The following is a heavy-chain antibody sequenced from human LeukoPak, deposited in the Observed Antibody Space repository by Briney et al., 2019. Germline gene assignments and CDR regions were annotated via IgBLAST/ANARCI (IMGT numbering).Heavy chain of an antibody. J-gene: IGHJ4*02. CDR3: AREGPPNYYGSGRYMDY. CDR1: GGSISSGSYY. Sequence: TLSLTCTVSGGSISSGSYYWSWIRQPAGKGLEWIGRIYTSGSTSYNPSLKSRVTISVDTSKNQFSLKLSSVTAADTAVYYCAREGPPNYYGSGRYMDYWGQGTLVTVSS. CDR2: IYTSGST. V-gene: IGHV4-61*02. D-gene: IGHD3-10*01.